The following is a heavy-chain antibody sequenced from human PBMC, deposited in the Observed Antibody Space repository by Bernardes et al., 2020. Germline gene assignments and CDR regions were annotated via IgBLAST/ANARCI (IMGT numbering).Heavy chain of an antibody. CDR2: INPHTGDA. D-gene: IGHD4-17*01. CDR1: GYSFTGYY. V-gene: IGHV1-2*06. J-gene: IGHJ6*04. Sequence: ASVKVSCKASGYSFTGYYINWVRQAPRQGLEWMGRINPHTGDANYAQKFQGRVTMTRETSITTVYMELSSLGSDDTAVYYCAREQFATATAVGVHSYGVDLWARGTTVTVSS. CDR3: AREQFATATAVGVHSYGVDL.